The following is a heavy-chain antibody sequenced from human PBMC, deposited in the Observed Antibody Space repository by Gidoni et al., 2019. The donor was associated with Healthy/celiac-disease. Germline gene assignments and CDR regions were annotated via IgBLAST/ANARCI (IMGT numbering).Heavy chain of an antibody. J-gene: IGHJ4*02. CDR1: GFTFSSYG. CDR3: AKDDFLSGSYDY. CDR2: IRYDGSNK. D-gene: IGHD3-10*01. V-gene: IGHV3-30*02. Sequence: QVQLVESGGGVVQPGGSLRLSCAASGFTFSSYGMHWVRQAQGKGLEWVAFIRYDGSNKYYADSVKGRFTISRDNSKNTLYLQMNSLRAEDTAVYYCAKDDFLSGSYDYWGQGTLVTVSS.